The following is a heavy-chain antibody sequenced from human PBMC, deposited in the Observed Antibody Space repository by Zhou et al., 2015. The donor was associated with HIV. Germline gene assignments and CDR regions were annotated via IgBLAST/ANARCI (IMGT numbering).Heavy chain of an antibody. CDR2: INPNSGGT. J-gene: IGHJ4*02. D-gene: IGHD3-10*01. V-gene: IGHV1-2*02. CDR3: ARALLSKVRGVISNFGY. Sequence: QVQLVQSGAEVKKPGASVKVSCKASGYTFTGYYMHWVRQAPGQGLEWMGWINPNSGGTNYAQKFQGRVTMTRDTSISTAYMELSRLRSDDTAVYYCARALLSKVRGVISNFGYWGQGTLVTVSS. CDR1: GYTFTGYY.